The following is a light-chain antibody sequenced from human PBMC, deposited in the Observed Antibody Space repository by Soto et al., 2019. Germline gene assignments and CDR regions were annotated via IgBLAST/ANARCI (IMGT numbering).Light chain of an antibody. Sequence: QSALTQPASVSGSPGQSIAISCTGTSSDVGGYNYVSWYQHHPGKAPKLMIYDVSNRPSGVSNRCSGSKSGNTASLTISGLRAEDEAYYYSSSYTSSSTRYVVFGGGAKLTVL. J-gene: IGLJ2*01. CDR2: DVS. CDR3: SSYTSSSTRYVV. CDR1: SSDVGGYNY. V-gene: IGLV2-14*03.